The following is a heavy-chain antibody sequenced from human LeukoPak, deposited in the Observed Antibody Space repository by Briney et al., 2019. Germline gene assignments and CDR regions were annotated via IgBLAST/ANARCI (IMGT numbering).Heavy chain of an antibody. Sequence: ASVKVSCKASGYTFTSYYMHWVRQAPGQGLEWMGIINPSGGSTSYAQKFQGRVTMTRDMSTSTVYMELSSLRSEDTAVYYCARSSIGLGFFDYWGQGTLVTVSS. J-gene: IGHJ4*02. V-gene: IGHV1-46*01. CDR3: ARSSIGLGFFDY. D-gene: IGHD2/OR15-2a*01. CDR2: INPSGGST. CDR1: GYTFTSYY.